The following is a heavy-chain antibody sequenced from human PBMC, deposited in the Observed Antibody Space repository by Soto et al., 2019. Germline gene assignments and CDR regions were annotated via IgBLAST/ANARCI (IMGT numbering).Heavy chain of an antibody. V-gene: IGHV4-59*01. CDR3: ARAWAVPGSHWGD. Sequence: QVQLQESGPGLVKPSETLSLTCTVSGDSMNPYYWSWIRQPPGKALEWIGYIYFSGSTNFNPSLKSRVTLSLDTSKRQFFLKLTSVTAADTAVYYCARAWAVPGSHWGDWGRGTLVTVSS. D-gene: IGHD6-19*01. CDR2: IYFSGST. J-gene: IGHJ4*02. CDR1: GDSMNPYY.